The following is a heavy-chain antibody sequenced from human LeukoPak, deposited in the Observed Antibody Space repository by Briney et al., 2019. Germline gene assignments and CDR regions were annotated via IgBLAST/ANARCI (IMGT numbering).Heavy chain of an antibody. V-gene: IGHV1-69*04. J-gene: IGHJ5*02. D-gene: IGHD3-3*01. Sequence: ASVKVSCKASGGTFSNYAISWVRQAPGQGLEWMGRIIPIFGIANYAQKFQGRVTITADKSTSTAYMELSSLRSEDTAVYYCARDLRGLYDFWSGSTNWFDPWGQGTLVTVSS. CDR1: GGTFSNYA. CDR3: ARDLRGLYDFWSGSTNWFDP. CDR2: IIPIFGIA.